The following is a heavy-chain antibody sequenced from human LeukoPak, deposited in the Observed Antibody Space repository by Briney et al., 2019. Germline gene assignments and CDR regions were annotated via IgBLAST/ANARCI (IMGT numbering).Heavy chain of an antibody. V-gene: IGHV4-59*08. D-gene: IGHD3-22*01. Sequence: SETLSLTCNVSGVSITSYYWNWLRQPPGKGLEWFGYIYYTGSTNSNPSLRSRVTMSLDTSKNQFSLKLSSVTATDTARYYCAGSYFYDGNRYFDYWGQGALVTVSS. CDR1: GVSITSYY. J-gene: IGHJ4*02. CDR3: AGSYFYDGNRYFDY. CDR2: IYYTGST.